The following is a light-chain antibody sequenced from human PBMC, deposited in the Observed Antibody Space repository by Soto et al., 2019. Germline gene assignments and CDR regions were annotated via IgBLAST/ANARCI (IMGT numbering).Light chain of an antibody. CDR1: QDIGRR. CDR3: LQVYSFTRT. V-gene: IGKV1-12*01. CDR2: AAS. Sequence: DIQMTQSPSSVSASIGDRVTITCRASQDIGRRLAWFQQKPGKAPKYLIQAASSLQGGVPSTFSGSGSGTDFTLTINTLHNEDFATYYCLQVYSFTRTFGQGTKVDIK. J-gene: IGKJ1*01.